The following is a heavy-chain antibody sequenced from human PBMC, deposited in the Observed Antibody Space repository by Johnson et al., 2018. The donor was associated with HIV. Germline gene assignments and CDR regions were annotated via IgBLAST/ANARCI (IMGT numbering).Heavy chain of an antibody. J-gene: IGHJ3*02. V-gene: IGHV3-7*05. D-gene: IGHD3-3*01. Sequence: VQLVESGGGLVQPGGSLRLSCAASGFTFSNYWMSWVRQAPGKGLEWVANINQDGTEKYYVDSLMGRFTISRDNAKKSLYLQMNSLRAEDTAVYYCARTSLEWLLFAFDIWGQWTMVTVSS. CDR1: GFTFSNYW. CDR2: INQDGTEK. CDR3: ARTSLEWLLFAFDI.